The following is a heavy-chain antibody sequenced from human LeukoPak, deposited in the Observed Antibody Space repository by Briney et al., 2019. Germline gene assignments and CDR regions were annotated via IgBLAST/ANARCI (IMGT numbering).Heavy chain of an antibody. V-gene: IGHV3-13*01. CDR3: ASRPFETTVVPWDFY. J-gene: IGHJ4*02. Sequence: SGGSLRLSCAASGFTLSTYDMHWVRQPTGEGLEWVSIIYRAGDTYYPGSVKGRFTISRDNAKNSLYLQMNSLRAEDTAVYYCASRPFETTVVPWDFYWGQGTQVTVSS. CDR2: IYRAGDT. CDR1: GFTLSTYD. D-gene: IGHD4-23*01.